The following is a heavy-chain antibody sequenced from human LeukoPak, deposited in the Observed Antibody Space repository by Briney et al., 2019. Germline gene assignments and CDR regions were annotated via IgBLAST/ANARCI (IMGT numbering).Heavy chain of an antibody. J-gene: IGHJ3*02. Sequence: GGSLRLSCAASGFTFSTYVMSWGRQAPGKGLEWVSAIDGNGGSTKYADFVKGRFAIFRDNSKNTLYLQMNRLRVEDTAAYYCGRDWAFDIWGQGTTVTVSS. CDR1: GFTFSTYV. CDR2: IDGNGGST. CDR3: GRDWAFDI. D-gene: IGHD2-21*01. V-gene: IGHV3-23*01.